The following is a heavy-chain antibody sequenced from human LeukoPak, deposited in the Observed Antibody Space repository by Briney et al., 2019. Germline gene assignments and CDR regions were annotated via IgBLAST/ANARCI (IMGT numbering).Heavy chain of an antibody. D-gene: IGHD2-2*01. J-gene: IGHJ6*03. CDR1: GGTFSSYA. Sequence: SVKVSCKASGGTFSSYAISWVRQAPGQGLEWMGGIIPIFGTANYAQKFQGRVTITTDESTSTAYMELSSLRSEDTAVYYCARVKVVVPAARQYYYYTDVWGKGTTVTVSS. CDR2: IIPIFGTA. V-gene: IGHV1-69*05. CDR3: ARVKVVVPAARQYYYYTDV.